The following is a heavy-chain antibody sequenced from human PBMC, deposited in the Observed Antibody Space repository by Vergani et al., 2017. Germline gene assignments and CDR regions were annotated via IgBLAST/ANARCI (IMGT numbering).Heavy chain of an antibody. J-gene: IGHJ4*02. CDR1: GFTFSSYA. CDR2: ISSNGGST. V-gene: IGHV3-64D*06. Sequence: VQLVESGGGVVQPGRSLRLSCSASGFTFSSYAMHWVRQAPGKGLEYVSAISSNGGSTYYADSVKGRFTISRDNSKNTLYLQMSSLRAEDTAVYYCVKEDSSLWDYWGQGTLVTVSS. CDR3: VKEDSSLWDY. D-gene: IGHD6-6*01.